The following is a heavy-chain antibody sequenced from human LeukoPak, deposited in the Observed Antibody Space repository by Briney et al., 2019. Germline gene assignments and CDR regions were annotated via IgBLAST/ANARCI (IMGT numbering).Heavy chain of an antibody. CDR1: GYTFTSYA. Sequence: GASVKVSCKASGYTFTSYAMHWVRQAPGQRLEWMGWINAGNGNTKYLQKFQGRVTITRDTSASTAYMELSSLRSEDTAVYYCARDGGYYHFDYWGQGTLVTVSS. CDR2: INAGNGNT. J-gene: IGHJ4*02. D-gene: IGHD3-22*01. V-gene: IGHV1-3*01. CDR3: ARDGGYYHFDY.